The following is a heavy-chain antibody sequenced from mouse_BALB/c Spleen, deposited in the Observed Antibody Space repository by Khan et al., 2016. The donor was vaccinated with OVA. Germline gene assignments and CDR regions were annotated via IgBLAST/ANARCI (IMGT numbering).Heavy chain of an antibody. J-gene: IGHJ4*01. Sequence: QIQLVQSGPELKKPGETVQISCKASGFTFTNYGMNWVKQAPGKGLKWMGWINTYTGGPTFADDFKGRFAFSLETSASTAYLQINSLKNEDTATYFCARVGYNGTMGCWGQGTSVTVSS. V-gene: IGHV9-3-1*01. CDR3: ARVGYNGTMGC. CDR1: GFTFTNYG. D-gene: IGHD2-14*01. CDR2: INTYTGGP.